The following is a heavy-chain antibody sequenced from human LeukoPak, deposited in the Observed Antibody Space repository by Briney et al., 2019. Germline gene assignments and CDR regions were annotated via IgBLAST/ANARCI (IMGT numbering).Heavy chain of an antibody. J-gene: IGHJ6*03. CDR2: ISNSGGT. CDR1: PGSMDSGLYY. Sequence: SETLSLTCAVSPGSMDSGLYYWTWIRQPAGKGLEWIGRISNSGGTAYNPSLRSRVTITLDTSNNHLSLKVTSVTAAGTAVYYCARETKDIYSPSWGLYDTYYYIDAWGKGTTVTVSS. D-gene: IGHD5/OR15-5a*01. CDR3: ARETKDIYSPSWGLYDTYYYIDA. V-gene: IGHV4-61*02.